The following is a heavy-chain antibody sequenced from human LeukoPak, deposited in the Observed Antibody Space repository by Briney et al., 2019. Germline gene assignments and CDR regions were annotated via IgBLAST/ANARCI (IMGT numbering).Heavy chain of an antibody. Sequence: GRSLRLSCAASGFTLSTYWMHWVRQGPGKGLVWVSRINSDGSSTTYADSVKGRFTISRDNAKNTLYLQMNSLRAEDTAVYYCVRGISGSNDYWGQGTLVTVSS. CDR3: VRGISGSNDY. J-gene: IGHJ4*02. CDR1: GFTLSTYW. CDR2: INSDGSST. V-gene: IGHV3-74*01. D-gene: IGHD1-20*01.